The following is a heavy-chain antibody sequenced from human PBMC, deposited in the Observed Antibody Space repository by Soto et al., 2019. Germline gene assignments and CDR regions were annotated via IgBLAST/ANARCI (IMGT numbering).Heavy chain of an antibody. V-gene: IGHV3-30*18. CDR3: AKALMPTRYYGMDV. Sequence: GGSLRLSCAASGFTFSSYGMHWVRQAPGKGLEWVAVISYDGSNKYYADSVKGRFTISRDNSKNTLYLQMNSLRAEDTAVYYCAKALMPTRYYGMDVWGQGTTVTVSS. CDR2: ISYDGSNK. CDR1: GFTFSSYG. J-gene: IGHJ6*02. D-gene: IGHD2-2*01.